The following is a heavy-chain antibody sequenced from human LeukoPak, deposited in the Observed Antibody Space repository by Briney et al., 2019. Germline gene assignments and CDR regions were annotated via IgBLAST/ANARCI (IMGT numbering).Heavy chain of an antibody. Sequence: GGSLRLSCAASGXTFSSYAVTWVRQAPGKGQEWISSISSSTHYKYYADSVRGRFTISRDNAKNSLYLQMNSLRAEDTAVYYCAREDLGLYSSGYYYPTNFDNWGQGTVLTVSS. CDR3: AREDLGLYSSGYYYPTNFDN. CDR1: GXTFSSYA. J-gene: IGHJ4*02. CDR2: ISSSTHYK. D-gene: IGHD3-22*01. V-gene: IGHV3-21*01.